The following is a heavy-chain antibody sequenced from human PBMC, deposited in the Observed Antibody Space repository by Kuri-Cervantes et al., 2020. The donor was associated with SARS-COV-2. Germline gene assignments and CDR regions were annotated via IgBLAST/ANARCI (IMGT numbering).Heavy chain of an antibody. J-gene: IGHJ4*02. CDR3: AKDLSPYSYGSGESPPDDY. CDR1: GFTFSSYC. D-gene: IGHD3-10*01. Sequence: GESLKISCAASGFTFSSYCMTWVRQAPGKGLEWVSAINNGRHYMYYADSVKGRFTISRDNAKNSPYLQMNSLRAEDTAVYYCAKDLSPYSYGSGESPPDDYWGQGTLVTVSS. CDR2: INNGRHYM. V-gene: IGHV3-21*01.